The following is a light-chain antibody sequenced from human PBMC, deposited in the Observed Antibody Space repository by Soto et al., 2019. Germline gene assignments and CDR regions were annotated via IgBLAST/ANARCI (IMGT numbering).Light chain of an antibody. J-gene: IGKJ4*01. V-gene: IGKV4-1*01. CDR1: QSVLYSLNNRNH. Sequence: DIVMTQSPDSLAVSLGERATLNCKSSQSVLYSLNNRNHLAWYQKKPGQPPRLLVYWASTRESGVPDRFSGSGSGTDFSLTISSLQAEDVAVSYCQQYYRSPLSFGGGTRVEIK. CDR3: QQYYRSPLS. CDR2: WAS.